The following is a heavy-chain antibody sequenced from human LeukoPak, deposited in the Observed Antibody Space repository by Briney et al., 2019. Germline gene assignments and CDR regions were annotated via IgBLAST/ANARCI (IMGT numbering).Heavy chain of an antibody. CDR2: MRGDGGDI. CDR3: ANDPNGDYIGAFDF. D-gene: IGHD4-17*01. Sequence: GGSLRLSCTGSGFIFSRYGMVWVRQAPGKGLEWVSAMRGDGGDIRYTDSVKGRFTISRDNSKNTLYLQMNSLRAEDTAVYYCANDPNGDYIGAFDFWGQGTMVTVS. CDR1: GFIFSRYG. V-gene: IGHV3-23*01. J-gene: IGHJ3*01.